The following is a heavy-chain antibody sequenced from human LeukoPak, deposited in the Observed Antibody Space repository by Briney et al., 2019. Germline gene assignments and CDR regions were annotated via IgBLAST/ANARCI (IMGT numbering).Heavy chain of an antibody. Sequence: SVKVSCKASGYNFTSDYMRWQRQAPGQKLPSMGQLIPIFGTANYAQKFQGRVTITADESTSTAYMELSSLRSEDTAVYYCARGRSEWIAAANWFDPWGQGTLVTVSS. CDR2: LIPIFGTA. D-gene: IGHD6-13*01. CDR1: GYNFTSDY. J-gene: IGHJ5*02. CDR3: ARGRSEWIAAANWFDP. V-gene: IGHV1-69*13.